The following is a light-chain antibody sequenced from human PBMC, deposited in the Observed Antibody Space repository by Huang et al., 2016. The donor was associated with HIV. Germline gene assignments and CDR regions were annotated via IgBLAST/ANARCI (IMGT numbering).Light chain of an antibody. V-gene: IGKV3-20*01. CDR2: GTS. J-gene: IGKJ2*01. CDR1: QSVDSGY. Sequence: LTQSPGSLSLSPGDRVTLSCRASQSVDSGYVAWYHQKPGQFPRLIGYGTSSRASGIPSRFSGSGSGRDFSLTISGLDSEDFGVYYCQQYGSSRATFGQGTKVDI. CDR3: QQYGSSRAT.